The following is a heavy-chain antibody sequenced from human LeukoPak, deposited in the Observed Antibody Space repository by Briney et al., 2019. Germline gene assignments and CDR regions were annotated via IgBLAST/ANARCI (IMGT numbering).Heavy chain of an antibody. CDR2: IYVNSGGT. J-gene: IGHJ4*02. CDR1: VYTFTDYY. V-gene: IGHV1-2*02. Sequence: ASVTVSFKCSVYTFTDYYMHGVRQAPGQGREWMGWIYVNSGGTNYAQKFQGRVTMTRDTSISTAYMELSRLRSDDTAVYYCARIYCSSTSCYYFDYWGQGTLVTVSS. CDR3: ARIYCSSTSCYYFDY. D-gene: IGHD2-2*01.